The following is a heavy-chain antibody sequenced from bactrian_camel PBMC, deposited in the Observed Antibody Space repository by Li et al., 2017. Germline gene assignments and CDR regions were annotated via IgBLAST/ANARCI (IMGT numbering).Heavy chain of an antibody. CDR2: IIERDDST. J-gene: IGHJ6*01. D-gene: IGHD1*01. V-gene: IGHV3S68*01. CDR3: AAGCKVAGTWSFESDFRY. CDR1: GIPYTSFC. Sequence: QLVESGGGSVQVGGSLTLSCQYSGIPYTSFCMGWLRQPPGKEREGVAIIERDDSTNYVDAVKGRFTISKDSAESTLYLQMNSLKPDDSAVYYCAAGCKVAGTWSFESDFRYWGQGTQVTVS.